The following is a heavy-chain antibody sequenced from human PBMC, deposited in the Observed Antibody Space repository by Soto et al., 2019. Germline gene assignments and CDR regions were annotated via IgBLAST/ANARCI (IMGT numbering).Heavy chain of an antibody. CDR2: MNPNGGNT. D-gene: IGHD4-17*01. V-gene: IGHV1-8*01. CDR1: GYTFTSCE. Sequence: ASVKVSCWSSGYTFTSCEINWVRQATGQGPEWRWCMNPNGGNTGYAQQFQGRVTMTTNTSISTAYMELSSLRSEDTAVYYCARTIYGDNVDYWGQGTLVTVSS. CDR3: ARTIYGDNVDY. J-gene: IGHJ4*02.